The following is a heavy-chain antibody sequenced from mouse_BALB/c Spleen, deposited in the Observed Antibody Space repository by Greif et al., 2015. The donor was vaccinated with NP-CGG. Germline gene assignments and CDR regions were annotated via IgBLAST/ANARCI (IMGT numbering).Heavy chain of an antibody. CDR3: ARERDYGNRFAY. Sequence: LVESGPELVKPGASVKMSCKASGYTFTSYVMHWVKQEPGQGLEWIGYINPYNDGTKYNEKFKGKATLTSDKSSSTAYMELSSLTSEDSAVYYCARERDYGNRFAYWGQGTLVTVSA. CDR1: GYTFTSYV. CDR2: INPYNDGT. D-gene: IGHD2-1*01. J-gene: IGHJ3*01. V-gene: IGHV1-14*01.